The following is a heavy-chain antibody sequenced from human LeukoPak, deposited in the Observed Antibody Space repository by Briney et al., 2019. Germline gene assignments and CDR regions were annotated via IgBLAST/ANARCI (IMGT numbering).Heavy chain of an antibody. CDR3: AKDRGRMWVQVAN. CDR1: GFTFISYA. Sequence: PGGSLRLSCAASGFTFISYAMSWVRQAPGKGLEWVSAISASGGRTYYADSVKGRFTISRDNSQSTLYLQMNSLRVDDTAVYFCAKDRGRMWVQVANWGQGTLVTVSS. J-gene: IGHJ4*02. CDR2: ISASGGRT. D-gene: IGHD2-15*01. V-gene: IGHV3-23*01.